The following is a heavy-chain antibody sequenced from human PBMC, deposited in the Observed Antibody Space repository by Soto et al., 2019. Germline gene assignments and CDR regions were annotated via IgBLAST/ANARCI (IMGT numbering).Heavy chain of an antibody. CDR3: ARDGCSSTRGYRWSRAGWFDP. CDR1: GFTFSSYA. CDR2: ISYDGSNK. Sequence: QVQLVESGGGVVQPGRSLRLSCAASGFTFSSYAMHWVRQAPGKGLEWVAAISYDGSNKYYADSVKGRFTISRDNAQNTLYLQMKSVRAADKALYYCARDGCSSTRGYRWSRAGWFDPGGEGTLVTVSS. V-gene: IGHV3-30-3*01. J-gene: IGHJ5*02. D-gene: IGHD2-2*02.